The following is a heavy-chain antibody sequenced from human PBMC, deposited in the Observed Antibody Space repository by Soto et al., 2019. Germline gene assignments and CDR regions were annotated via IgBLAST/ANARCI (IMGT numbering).Heavy chain of an antibody. CDR3: ARGHSGYFYY. CDR2: TYYRSKWSR. J-gene: IGHJ4*02. Sequence: SQTLSLHCAISGDTVSSNSAAWNWIRQSPSRGLEWLGRTYYRSKWSRDYALSVKSRISINPDTSKNQFSLQLNSVTPEDTAVYYCARGHSGYFYYWGQGTLVTVSS. CDR1: GDTVSSNSAA. V-gene: IGHV6-1*01.